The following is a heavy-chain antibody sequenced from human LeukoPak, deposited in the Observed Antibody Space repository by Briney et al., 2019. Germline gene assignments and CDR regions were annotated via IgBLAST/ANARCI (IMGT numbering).Heavy chain of an antibody. V-gene: IGHV3-11*01. CDR3: ARGMRFDY. CDR2: ISSNGATI. J-gene: IGHJ4*02. Sequence: GGSLRLSCAASGFTFSDYYMNWIRQTPGKGLEWVSCISSNGATIYYADSVKGRFTISRDNANNSLYLQMNSLRAEDTAIYYCARGMRFDYWGQGTLVTASS. CDR1: GFTFSDYY.